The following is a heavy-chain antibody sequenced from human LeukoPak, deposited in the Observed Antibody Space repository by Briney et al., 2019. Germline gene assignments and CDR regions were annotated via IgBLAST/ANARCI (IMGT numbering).Heavy chain of an antibody. CDR3: ARDMAATRSFDY. V-gene: IGHV1-2*02. Sequence: ASVKVSCKASGYTFTGYYIHWVRQAPGQGLEWMGWINPNSGDTNYAQKFQGRVTMTRDTSISTAYMELSRLRSDDTAVYYCARDMAATRSFDYWGQGTLVTVSS. CDR1: GYTFTGYY. D-gene: IGHD5-12*01. J-gene: IGHJ4*02. CDR2: INPNSGDT.